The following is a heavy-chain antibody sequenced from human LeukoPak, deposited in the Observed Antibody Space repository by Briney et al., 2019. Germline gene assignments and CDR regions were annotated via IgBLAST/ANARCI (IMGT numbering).Heavy chain of an antibody. CDR1: GFTFSSYA. V-gene: IGHV3-23*01. CDR3: AKDSGSSGYFDY. D-gene: IGHD3-22*01. J-gene: IGHJ4*02. CDR2: ISGSGGST. Sequence: GGSLRLSCAASGFTFSSYAMSWVRDAPGKGREWVSAISGSGGSTYYADSVKGWFTISRDNSKNTLYLQMNSLRAEDTAVYYCAKDSGSSGYFDYWGQGTLVTVSS.